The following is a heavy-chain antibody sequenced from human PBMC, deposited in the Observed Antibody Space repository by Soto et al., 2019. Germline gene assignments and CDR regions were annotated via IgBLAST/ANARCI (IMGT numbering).Heavy chain of an antibody. J-gene: IGHJ4*02. CDR2: IWYDGSNK. CDR3: TRCPGQGSDFGY. Sequence: QVQLVESGGGVVQPGRSLRLSCAASGFTFSNYGMHWVRQAPGKGLEWVVIIWYDGSNKYFADSVKGRFTISRDNSKNTLYLQMNNLRVDDTAVYYSTRCPGQGSDFGYWGQGTLVTVSS. D-gene: IGHD7-27*01. V-gene: IGHV3-33*01. CDR1: GFTFSNYG.